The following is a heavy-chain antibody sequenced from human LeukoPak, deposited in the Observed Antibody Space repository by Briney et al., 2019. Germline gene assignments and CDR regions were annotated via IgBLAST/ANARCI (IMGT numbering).Heavy chain of an antibody. CDR3: AKDLESATVTSYYYYYMDV. V-gene: IGHV3-43*02. CDR1: GFTFSSYS. D-gene: IGHD4-17*01. Sequence: PGGSLRLSCAASGFTFSSYSMNWVRQAPGKGLEWVSLISGDGGSTYYADSVKGRFTISRDNSKNSLYLQMNSLRTEDTALYYCAKDLESATVTSYYYYYMDVRGKGTTVTVSS. J-gene: IGHJ6*03. CDR2: ISGDGGST.